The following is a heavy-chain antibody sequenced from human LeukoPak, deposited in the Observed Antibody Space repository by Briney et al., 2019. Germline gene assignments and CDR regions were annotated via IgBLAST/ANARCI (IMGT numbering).Heavy chain of an antibody. D-gene: IGHD2-2*01. CDR1: GFTFSSYS. Sequence: GGSLRLSCAASGFTFSSYSMNWVRQAPGKGLEWVSSISSSSSYIYYADSVKGRFTISRDNAKNSLYLQMNSLRAEDTAVYYCAGSIVVVPAVINWGQGTLVSVST. J-gene: IGHJ4*02. V-gene: IGHV3-21*01. CDR3: AGSIVVVPAVIN. CDR2: ISSSSSYI.